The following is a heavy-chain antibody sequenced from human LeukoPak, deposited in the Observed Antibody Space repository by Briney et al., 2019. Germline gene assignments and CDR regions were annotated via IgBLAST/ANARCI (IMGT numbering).Heavy chain of an antibody. CDR2: IYSSGST. V-gene: IGHV3-53*01. J-gene: IGHJ5*02. D-gene: IGHD1-1*01. Sequence: SGGSLRLSCAASGFTVSSNYMSWVRQAPGKGLEWVSVIYSSGSTYYADSVKGRFTISRDNSKNTLHLQMNTLRAEDTAVYYCAKDLNSDTTSWGQGTLVTVSS. CDR3: AKDLNSDTTS. CDR1: GFTVSSNY.